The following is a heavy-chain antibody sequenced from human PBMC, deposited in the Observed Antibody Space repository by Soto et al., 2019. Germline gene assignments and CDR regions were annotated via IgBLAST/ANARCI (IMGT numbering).Heavy chain of an antibody. Sequence: XETLSLTCAVSGVSLTSGNWWTWVRQSPQRGLEYIGEIFHDGTANYYPSFERRVAMSVDTSRNQFSLKLTSVTAADTAVYFCARLVYDTRLNYMYFDFWGPGTLVTVSS. CDR2: IFHDGTA. J-gene: IGHJ4*02. V-gene: IGHV4-4*01. CDR1: GVSLTSGNW. CDR3: ARLVYDTRLNYMYFDF. D-gene: IGHD3-10*01.